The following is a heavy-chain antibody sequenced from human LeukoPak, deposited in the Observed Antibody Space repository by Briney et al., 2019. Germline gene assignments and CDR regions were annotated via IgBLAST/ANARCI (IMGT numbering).Heavy chain of an antibody. V-gene: IGHV3-33*08. D-gene: IGHD2/OR15-2a*01. CDR1: GFTFSSYS. CDR2: IWYDGSNK. Sequence: GGSLRLSCAASGFTFSSYSMNWVRQAPGKGLEWVALIWYDGSNKYYTDSVKGRLTISRDNSKNTLYLQMNSLRAEDTAVYYCAREGPRGNSQFDYWGQGTLVTVSS. J-gene: IGHJ4*02. CDR3: AREGPRGNSQFDY.